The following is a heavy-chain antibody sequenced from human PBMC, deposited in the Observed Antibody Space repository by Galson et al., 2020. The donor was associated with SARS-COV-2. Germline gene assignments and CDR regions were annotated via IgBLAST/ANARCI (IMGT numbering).Heavy chain of an antibody. CDR2: IDPKSGGT. J-gene: IGHJ4*02. CDR1: GYLFTGYS. Sequence: ASVKVSCKATGYLFTGYSIHWIRQAPGQGLEWMGSIDPKSGGTNYAHKFQGRVTMTRDTSVTSVYMELSSLKSDDTAVYYCARAYPSGLTGNDHWGQGALVTVSS. D-gene: IGHD1-20*01. V-gene: IGHV1-2*02. CDR3: ARAYPSGLTGNDH.